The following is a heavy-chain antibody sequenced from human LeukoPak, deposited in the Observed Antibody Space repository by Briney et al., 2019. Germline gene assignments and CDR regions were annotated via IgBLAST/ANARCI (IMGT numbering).Heavy chain of an antibody. J-gene: IGHJ5*02. V-gene: IGHV1-46*02. CDR1: GYTFYYYG. CDR2: INPSGGFT. CDR3: ARDQSGEWELLSGWWFDP. D-gene: IGHD1-26*01. Sequence: ASVKVSCKASGYTFYYYGISWVRQAPGQGLEWMGIINPSGGFTSYAQKLQGRVTVTRDMSTSTVYMELSNLRSEDTAVYYCARDQSGEWELLSGWWFDPWGQGTLVTVSS.